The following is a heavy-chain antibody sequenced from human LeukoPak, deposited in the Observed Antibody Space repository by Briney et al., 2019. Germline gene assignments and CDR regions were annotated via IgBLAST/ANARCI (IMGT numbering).Heavy chain of an antibody. CDR3: ARDLAGPPQEAFDI. V-gene: IGHV3-7*01. CDR1: GLTFSSYW. J-gene: IGHJ3*02. Sequence: GGSLRLSCAASGLTFSSYWISWVGQAPGKGRGWVANIKQDGSEKHYVDSVTGRFTISRDNTKNSLYLQMNSLRADDTAVYYCARDLAGPPQEAFDIWGQGTMVTVSS. CDR2: IKQDGSEK.